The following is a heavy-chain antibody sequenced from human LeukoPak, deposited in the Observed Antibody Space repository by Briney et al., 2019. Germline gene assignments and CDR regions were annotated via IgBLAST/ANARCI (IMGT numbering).Heavy chain of an antibody. V-gene: IGHV4-59*01. CDR2: IYYSGST. Sequence: SETLSLTCTVSGGSISSYYWSWIRQPPGKGLEWIGYIYYSGSTNYNPSLKSRVTIPVDTSKNQFSLKLSSVTAADTAVYYCARASLSHFDYWGQGTLVTVSS. J-gene: IGHJ4*02. CDR1: GGSISSYY. CDR3: ARASLSHFDY.